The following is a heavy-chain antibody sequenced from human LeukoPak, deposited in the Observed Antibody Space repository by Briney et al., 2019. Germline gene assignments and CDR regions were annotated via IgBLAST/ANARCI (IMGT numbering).Heavy chain of an antibody. D-gene: IGHD3-22*01. J-gene: IGHJ4*02. CDR3: ARGDFEYDSSGYSH. CDR1: GGSFSGYY. CDR2: IYHSGST. Sequence: SETLSLTCAVYGGSFSGYYWSWIRQPPGKGLEWIGSIYHSGSTYYNPSLKSRVTISVDTTKNQFSLKLSSVTAADTAVYYCARGDFEYDSSGYSHWGQGTLVTVSS. V-gene: IGHV4-34*01.